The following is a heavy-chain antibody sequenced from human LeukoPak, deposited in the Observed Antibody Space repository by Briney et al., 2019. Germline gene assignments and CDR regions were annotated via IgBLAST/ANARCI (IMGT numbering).Heavy chain of an antibody. CDR3: AREYSRDGYKKGIDY. Sequence: SETLSLTCTVSGGSISSGGYYWSWIRQHPGKGLEWIGYIYYSGSTYYNPSLKSRVTISVDTSKNQFSLKLSSVTAADTAVHYCAREYSRDGYKKGIDYWGQGTLVTVSS. D-gene: IGHD5-24*01. CDR1: GGSISSGGYY. CDR2: IYYSGST. V-gene: IGHV4-31*03. J-gene: IGHJ4*02.